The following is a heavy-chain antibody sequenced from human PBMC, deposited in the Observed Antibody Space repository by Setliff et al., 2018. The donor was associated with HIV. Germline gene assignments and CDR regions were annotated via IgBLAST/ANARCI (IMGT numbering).Heavy chain of an antibody. CDR1: GVSISSVTFS. Sequence: SETLSLTCAVSGVSISSVTFSWSWIRQHPGKGLEWIGYIFHSGTTYYKPSLKSRAMISVDTSKNQFSLNLSSVTAAGTAVYYCATSAAGSDAFEIWGQGTMVTLSS. CDR3: ATSAAGSDAFEI. D-gene: IGHD6-19*01. CDR2: IFHSGTT. J-gene: IGHJ3*02. V-gene: IGHV4-31*11.